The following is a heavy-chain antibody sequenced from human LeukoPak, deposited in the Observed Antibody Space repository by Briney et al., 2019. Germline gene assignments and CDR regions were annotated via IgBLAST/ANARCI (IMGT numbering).Heavy chain of an antibody. CDR3: ASSLSGAYYFDY. Sequence: SETLSPTCAVSGGSISSGGYSWSWIRQPPGKGQEWIGYIYHSGSTYYNPSLKNRVTISVDRSKNQFSLKLSSVTAADTAVYYCASSLSGAYYFDYWGQGTLVTVSS. CDR2: IYHSGST. V-gene: IGHV4-30-2*01. CDR1: GGSISSGGYS. D-gene: IGHD2-15*01. J-gene: IGHJ4*02.